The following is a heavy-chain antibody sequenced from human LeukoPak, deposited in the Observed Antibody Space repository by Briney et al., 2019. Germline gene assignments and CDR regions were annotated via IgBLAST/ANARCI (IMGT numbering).Heavy chain of an antibody. CDR2: ISSSSSYI. CDR1: GFTFSSYS. CDR3: ARDTADTAMVPSVDY. V-gene: IGHV3-21*01. D-gene: IGHD5-18*01. J-gene: IGHJ4*02. Sequence: PGGSLRLSCAASGFTFSSYSMNWVRQAPGKGLEWVSSISSSSSYIYYADSVKGRFTISRDNAKNSLYLQMNSLRAEDTAVYYCARDTADTAMVPSVDYWGQGILVTVSS.